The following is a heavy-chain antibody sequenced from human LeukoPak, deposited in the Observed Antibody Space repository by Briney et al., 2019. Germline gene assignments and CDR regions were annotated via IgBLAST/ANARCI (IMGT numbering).Heavy chain of an antibody. CDR2: FYIGGSR. CDR1: GFTVSSNY. J-gene: IGHJ3*02. D-gene: IGHD5-12*01. V-gene: IGHV3-66*01. Sequence: GGSLRLSCAASGFTVSSNYMSWVRQAPGKGLEWVSVFYIGGSRYYADSVKGRFTISRDNSKNTLYLQMNSLRAEDTAVYYCAKDQEGKRNVDIVATISGLDAFDIWGQGTMVTVSS. CDR3: AKDQEGKRNVDIVATISGLDAFDI.